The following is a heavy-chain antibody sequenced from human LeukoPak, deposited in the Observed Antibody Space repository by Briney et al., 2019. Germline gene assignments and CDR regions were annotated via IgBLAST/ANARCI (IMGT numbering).Heavy chain of an antibody. Sequence: GASVKVSCTASGYTFTSYDINWVRQATGQGLEWMGWMNPNSGNTGYAQKFQGRVTMTRNTSISTAYMELSSLRSEDTAVYYCARGLRSSEAFDIWGQGTMVTVS. CDR3: ARGLRSSEAFDI. CDR2: MNPNSGNT. V-gene: IGHV1-8*01. CDR1: GYTFTSYD. D-gene: IGHD6-25*01. J-gene: IGHJ3*02.